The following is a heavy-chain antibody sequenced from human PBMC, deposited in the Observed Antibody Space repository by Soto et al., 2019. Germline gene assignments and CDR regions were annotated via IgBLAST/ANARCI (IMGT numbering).Heavy chain of an antibody. V-gene: IGHV3-30*18. D-gene: IGHD3-10*01. J-gene: IGHJ4*02. Sequence: GSLRLSCAASGFTFSSYGMHWVRQAPGKGLEWVAVISYDGSNKYYADSVKGRFTISRDNSKNTLYLQMNSLRAEDTAVYYCAKELIRGVITWPTTDYWGQGTLVTVSS. CDR1: GFTFSSYG. CDR3: AKELIRGVITWPTTDY. CDR2: ISYDGSNK.